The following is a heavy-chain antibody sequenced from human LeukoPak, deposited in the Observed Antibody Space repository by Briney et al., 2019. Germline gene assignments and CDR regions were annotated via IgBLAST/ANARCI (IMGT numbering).Heavy chain of an antibody. D-gene: IGHD3-10*01. Sequence: SETLSLTCAVYGGSFSGYYWSWIRQPPGKGLEWTGEINHSGSTNYNPSLKSRVTISVDTSKNQFSLKLSSVTAADTAVYYCARGTMVRGVTYWGQGTLVTVSS. CDR1: GGSFSGYY. J-gene: IGHJ4*02. CDR3: ARGTMVRGVTY. V-gene: IGHV4-34*01. CDR2: INHSGST.